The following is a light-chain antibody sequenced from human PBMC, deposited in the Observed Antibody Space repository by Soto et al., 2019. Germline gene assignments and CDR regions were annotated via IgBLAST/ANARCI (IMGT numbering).Light chain of an antibody. J-gene: IGLJ2*01. V-gene: IGLV6-57*03. CDR3: QSYDSFKKV. Sequence: NFMLTQPHSVSESPGKTVTISCTRSSGSIASNYVQWYQQRPGSAPTTVISEDNQRPSGVPDRFSGSIDSSSNSASLTISGLKTEDEADYYCQSYDSFKKVFGGWTKL. CDR1: SGSIASNY. CDR2: EDN.